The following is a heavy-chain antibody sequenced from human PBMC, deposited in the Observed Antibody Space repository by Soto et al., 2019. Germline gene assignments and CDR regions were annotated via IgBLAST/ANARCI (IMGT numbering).Heavy chain of an antibody. CDR3: ARLEKWYYNYYGLDV. J-gene: IGHJ6*02. CDR1: GYSFTTYW. CDR2: IDPGGSST. D-gene: IGHD1-26*01. V-gene: IGHV5-10-1*01. Sequence: GESLKISCQGSGYSFTTYWISWVRQMPGKGLEWMGKIDPGGSSTNYSPSFRGHTTISVDRSINTAHLQFSSLKAADTAVYYCARLEKWYYNYYGLDVWGQGTMVTVSS.